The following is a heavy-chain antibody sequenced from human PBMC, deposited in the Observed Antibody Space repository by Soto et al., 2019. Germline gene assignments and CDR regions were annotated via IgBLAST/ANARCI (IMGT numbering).Heavy chain of an antibody. CDR3: ARGSGYDFWSGYYTGHFDY. D-gene: IGHD3-3*01. J-gene: IGHJ4*02. CDR2: INHSGST. V-gene: IGHV4-34*01. CDR1: GGSFSGYY. Sequence: QVQLQQWGAGLLKPSETLSLTCAVYGGSFSGYYWSWIRRPPGKGLEWIGEINHSGSTNYNPSLKSRVTISVDTSKNQFSLKLSSVTAADTAVYYCARGSGYDFWSGYYTGHFDYWGQGTLVTVSS.